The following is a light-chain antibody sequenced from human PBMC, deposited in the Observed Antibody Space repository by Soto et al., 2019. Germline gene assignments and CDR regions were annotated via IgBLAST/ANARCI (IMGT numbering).Light chain of an antibody. J-gene: IGKJ5*01. CDR3: QHCHSLPLT. Sequence: DIHITQSPSSLSASVGDRVTITCQASQDISNYLNWYQQKPGKAPKLLIYDASNLETGVPSRFSGSGSGTDFTFTISSLQPEDIATYYCQHCHSLPLTFGQGTRLEI. CDR2: DAS. V-gene: IGKV1-33*01. CDR1: QDISNY.